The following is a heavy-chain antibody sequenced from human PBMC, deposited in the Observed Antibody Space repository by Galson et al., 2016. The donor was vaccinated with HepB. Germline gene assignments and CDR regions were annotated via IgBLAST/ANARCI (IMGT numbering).Heavy chain of an antibody. D-gene: IGHD3/OR15-3a*01. Sequence: SLRLSCAASGFPFSNYGMHWVRQAPGRGLEWVAVISYDANNTYYADSVKGRFTISRDNSKRTLYLQMDSLRAEDTAVYYCNAYNDFWPSYSGIEYWGQGTLVTVSS. CDR1: GFPFSNYG. CDR2: ISYDANNT. V-gene: IGHV3-30*03. CDR3: NAYNDFWPSYSGIEY. J-gene: IGHJ4*02.